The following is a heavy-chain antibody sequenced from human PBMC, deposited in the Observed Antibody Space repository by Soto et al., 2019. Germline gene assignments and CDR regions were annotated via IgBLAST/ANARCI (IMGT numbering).Heavy chain of an antibody. CDR3: AKAYYDFWSGYYDDVGYFDY. J-gene: IGHJ4*02. CDR1: GFTFSSYA. CDR2: ISGSGGST. D-gene: IGHD3-3*01. Sequence: GGSLRLSCAASGFTFSSYAMSWVRQAPGKGLEWVSAISGSGGSTYYADSVKGRFTTSRDNSKNTLYLQMNSLRAEDTAVYYCAKAYYDFWSGYYDDVGYFDYWGQGTLVTV. V-gene: IGHV3-23*01.